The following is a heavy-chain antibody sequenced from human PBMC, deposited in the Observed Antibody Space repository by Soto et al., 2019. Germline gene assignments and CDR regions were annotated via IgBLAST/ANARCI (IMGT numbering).Heavy chain of an antibody. CDR2: IYYSGST. CDR3: ARDDYGRLDFDY. V-gene: IGHV4-31*03. Sequence: SETLSLTCTVSGGSISSGGYYWSRIRQHPGKGLEWIGYIYYSGSTYYNPSLKSRVTISVDTSKNQFSLKLSSVTAADTAVYYCARDDYGRLDFDYWGQGTLVTVSS. D-gene: IGHD4-17*01. CDR1: GGSISSGGYY. J-gene: IGHJ4*02.